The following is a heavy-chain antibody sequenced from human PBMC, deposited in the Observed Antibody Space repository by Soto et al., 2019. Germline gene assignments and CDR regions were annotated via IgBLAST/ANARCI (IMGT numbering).Heavy chain of an antibody. CDR1: GFTFSSYG. V-gene: IGHV3-33*01. Sequence: GGSLRLSCAASGFTFSSYGMHWVRQAPGKGLEWVAVIWYDGSNKYYADSVKGRFTISRDNSKNTLYLQMNSLRAEDTAVYYCARVDRSSTSCYYPLDYWGQGTLVTVSS. D-gene: IGHD2-2*01. CDR3: ARVDRSSTSCYYPLDY. CDR2: IWYDGSNK. J-gene: IGHJ4*02.